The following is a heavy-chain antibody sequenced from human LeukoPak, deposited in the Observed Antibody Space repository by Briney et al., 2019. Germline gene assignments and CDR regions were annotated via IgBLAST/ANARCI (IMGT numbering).Heavy chain of an antibody. CDR2: IYPGDSDT. J-gene: IGHJ4*02. CDR3: ARLSSIDSSGYYYY. Sequence: GESLQISCKGFGYSFTSYWIGWVRQMPGKGLEWMGIIYPGDSDTRYSPSFEGQVTISADKSISIAYLQWSSLKASDTAMYYCARLSSIDSSGYYYYWGQGTLVTVSS. CDR1: GYSFTSYW. V-gene: IGHV5-51*01. D-gene: IGHD3-22*01.